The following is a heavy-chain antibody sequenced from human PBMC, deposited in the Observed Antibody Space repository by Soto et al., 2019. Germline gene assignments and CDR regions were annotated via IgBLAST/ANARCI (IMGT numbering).Heavy chain of an antibody. J-gene: IGHJ4*02. V-gene: IGHV3-7*04. CDR3: ARGFDH. Sequence: EVQLVESGGGLVQPGGSLRLSCAPSGFTFTTYWMNWVRHAPGKGLECVASINQDGSERYYVDSVKSRFTISRDHAKNSLYLQMNSLRADDTAVYYCARGFDHWGQGPLVTVSS. CDR2: INQDGSER. CDR1: GFTFTTYW.